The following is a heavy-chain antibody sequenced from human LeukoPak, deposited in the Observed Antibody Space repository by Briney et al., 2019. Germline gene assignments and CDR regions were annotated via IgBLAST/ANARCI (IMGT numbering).Heavy chain of an antibody. CDR1: GFTFSSYA. J-gene: IGHJ4*02. V-gene: IGHV3-23*01. Sequence: GGSLRLCCAASGFTFSSYAMSWVRQAPGKGLEWVSAISGSGGSTYYADSVEGRFTISRDNSKNTLYLQMNSLRAEDTAVYYCARAPYVWGSYRYFDYWGQGTLVTVSS. D-gene: IGHD3-16*02. CDR2: ISGSGGST. CDR3: ARAPYVWGSYRYFDY.